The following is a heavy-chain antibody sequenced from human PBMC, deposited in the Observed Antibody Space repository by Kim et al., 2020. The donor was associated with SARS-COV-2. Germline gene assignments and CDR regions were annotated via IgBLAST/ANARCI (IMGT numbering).Heavy chain of an antibody. CDR2: ASE. Sequence: ASEHDANSLKGSFTFTRDNSKNSLYLKMISLRAEDTAVYYCARVNSWGQGTLVTVSS. V-gene: IGHV3-66*01. CDR3: ARVNS. J-gene: IGHJ5*02.